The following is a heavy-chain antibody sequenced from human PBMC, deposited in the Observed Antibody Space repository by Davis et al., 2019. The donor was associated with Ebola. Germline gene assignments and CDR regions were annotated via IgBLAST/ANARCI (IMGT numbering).Heavy chain of an antibody. CDR2: IYYSGST. D-gene: IGHD2-2*02. CDR1: GGSISSYY. V-gene: IGHV4-59*12. CDR3: ARRYCSSTSCYRRGDYFDY. J-gene: IGHJ4*02. Sequence: PSETLSLTCTVSGGSISSYYWSWIRQPPGKGLEWIGYIYYSGSTNYNPSLKSRVTISVDTSKNQFSLKLSSVTAADTAVYYCARRYCSSTSCYRRGDYFDYWGQGTLVTVSS.